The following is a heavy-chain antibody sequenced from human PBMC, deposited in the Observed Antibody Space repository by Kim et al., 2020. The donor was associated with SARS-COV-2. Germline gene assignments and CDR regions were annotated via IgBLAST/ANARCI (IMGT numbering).Heavy chain of an antibody. CDR3: ARGPPRYSSSWGPFWYFDL. V-gene: IGHV3-33*05. CDR2: ISYDGSNK. CDR1: GFTFSSYG. D-gene: IGHD6-13*01. J-gene: IGHJ2*01. Sequence: GGSLRLSCAASGFTFSSYGMHWVRQAPGKGLEWVAVISYDGSNKYYADSVKGRFTISRYNSKNTLYLQMNSLRAEDTAVYYCARGPPRYSSSWGPFWYFDLWGRGTLVTVSS.